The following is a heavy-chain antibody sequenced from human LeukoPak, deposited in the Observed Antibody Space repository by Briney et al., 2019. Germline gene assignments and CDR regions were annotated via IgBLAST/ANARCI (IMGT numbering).Heavy chain of an antibody. Sequence: PSETLSLTCTVSGGSISSGSYYWSWIRQPAGKGLEWIGRIFTSGSTNYNPSLKSRVTISVDTSKNQFSLKLSSVTAADTAVYYCARGRLRYFDWSPFDYWGQGTLVTVSS. CDR2: IFTSGST. J-gene: IGHJ4*02. CDR1: GGSISSGSYY. D-gene: IGHD3-9*01. V-gene: IGHV4-61*02. CDR3: ARGRLRYFDWSPFDY.